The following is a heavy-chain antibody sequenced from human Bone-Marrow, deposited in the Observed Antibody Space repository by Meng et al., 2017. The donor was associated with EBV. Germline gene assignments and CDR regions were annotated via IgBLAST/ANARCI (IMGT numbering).Heavy chain of an antibody. D-gene: IGHD5-12*01. J-gene: IGHJ4*02. CDR3: ARVRVGGYDIDH. CDR2: IYHSGST. V-gene: IGHV4-30-2*01. Sequence: QLQLQESGSGLVKPSQTLSLTCAVSGGSISSGGYSWSWIRQPPGKGLEWIGEIYHSGSTEYNPSLKNRVTISIDKSKNKFSLKLTSVTAADTAVYYCARVRVGGYDIDHWGQGTLVTVSS. CDR1: GGSISSGGYS.